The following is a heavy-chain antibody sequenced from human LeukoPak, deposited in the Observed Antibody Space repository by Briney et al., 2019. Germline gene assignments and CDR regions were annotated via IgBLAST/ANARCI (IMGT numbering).Heavy chain of an antibody. D-gene: IGHD4-17*01. V-gene: IGHV4-59*01. J-gene: IGHJ4*02. CDR3: ARVFSDYGYFDY. CDR2: IYYSGST. CDR1: GGSISSYY. Sequence: SETLSLTCTVSGGSISSYYWSWIRQPPGKGLEWIGYIYYSGSTNYNPSLKSRVTISVDTSKNQFSLKLSSATAADTAVYYCARVFSDYGYFDYWGQGTLVTVSS.